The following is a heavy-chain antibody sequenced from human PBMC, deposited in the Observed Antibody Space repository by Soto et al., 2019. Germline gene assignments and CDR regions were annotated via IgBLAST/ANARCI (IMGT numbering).Heavy chain of an antibody. J-gene: IGHJ4*02. D-gene: IGHD3-16*02. CDR1: GYTFIGSA. CDR3: ARAAISPYGGLIGPFGY. Sequence: QVQLVQSGGEEKKPGASVKVSCEASGYTFIGSAIHWLRQAPGQRLEWMGWINPGNGNTRYSQKFLGRVTIIKDTSASKVYLELGSLRSEDTEVYYCARAAISPYGGLIGPFGYWGQGNLVTVSS. CDR2: INPGNGNT. V-gene: IGHV1-3*05.